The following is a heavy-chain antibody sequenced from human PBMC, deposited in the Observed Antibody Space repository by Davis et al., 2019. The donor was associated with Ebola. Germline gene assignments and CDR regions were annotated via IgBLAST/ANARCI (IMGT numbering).Heavy chain of an antibody. J-gene: IGHJ3*01. CDR1: GFIFSSYG. Sequence: GGSLRLSCAASGFIFSSYGMSWVRQAPGKGLEWVSAITGSGGSTYYTDSVKGRFTISRDNSKSTLYLQMNSLRADDTAVYYCAKDTSNVWFDVWGQGTMVTVSS. D-gene: IGHD6-19*01. V-gene: IGHV3-23*01. CDR3: AKDTSNVWFDV. CDR2: ITGSGGST.